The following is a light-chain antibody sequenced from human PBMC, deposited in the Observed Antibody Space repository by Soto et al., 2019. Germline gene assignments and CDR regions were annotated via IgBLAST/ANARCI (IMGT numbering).Light chain of an antibody. J-gene: IGKJ1*01. Sequence: DIQMTQSPSTLSASVGDRVTITCPASQSISSWLAWYQQKPGKAPKLLIYDASSLESGVPSRFSGSGSGTEFTLTISSLQPDDFATYCCQQYNSYSWTFVQGTKVDIK. V-gene: IGKV1-5*01. CDR1: QSISSW. CDR3: QQYNSYSWT. CDR2: DAS.